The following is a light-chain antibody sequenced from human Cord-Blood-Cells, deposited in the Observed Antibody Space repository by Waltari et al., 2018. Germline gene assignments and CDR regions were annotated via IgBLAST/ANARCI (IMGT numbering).Light chain of an antibody. Sequence: QSVLTQPPSASGTPGQRVTISCSGSSSNTGSNYVYLYQQLPGTAPKLLIYRNNQRPSGVPDRFSGSKSGTSASLAISGLRSEDEADYYCAAWDDSLSVWVFGGGTKLTVL. V-gene: IGLV1-47*01. CDR1: SSNTGSNY. J-gene: IGLJ3*02. CDR3: AAWDDSLSVWV. CDR2: RNN.